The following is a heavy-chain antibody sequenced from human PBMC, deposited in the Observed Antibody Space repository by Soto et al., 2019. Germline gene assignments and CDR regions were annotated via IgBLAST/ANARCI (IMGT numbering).Heavy chain of an antibody. J-gene: IGHJ4*02. V-gene: IGHV3-49*03. CDR2: LRSKAHGEST. CDR3: SRGVVSADYFDY. D-gene: IGHD3-16*01. CDR1: GFTVGDYA. Sequence: EVLVVESGGTLVQPGRSLTLSCTVSGFTVGDYAMTWFRQAPGKGLEWVGMLRSKAHGESTQYDASGRGRFSISRDDSNNIAYLQMNSLKTEDTAVYFCSRGVVSADYFDYWGQGTLVTVSS.